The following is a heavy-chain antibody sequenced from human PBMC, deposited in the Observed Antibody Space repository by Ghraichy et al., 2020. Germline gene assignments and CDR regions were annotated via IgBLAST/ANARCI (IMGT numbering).Heavy chain of an antibody. CDR2: IRNSGDLI. V-gene: IGHV3-48*03. D-gene: IGHD3-16*01. CDR1: GFVFSGYE. Sequence: GGSLRLSCAASGFVFSGYEMTWVRQAPGKGLEWISYIRNSGDLIYYSDSVKGRFTVSRDNAKNSLYLQMNSLKVEDTAVYYCVRASYEITNYGYYFDYWGQGALVTVSS. J-gene: IGHJ4*02. CDR3: VRASYEITNYGYYFDY.